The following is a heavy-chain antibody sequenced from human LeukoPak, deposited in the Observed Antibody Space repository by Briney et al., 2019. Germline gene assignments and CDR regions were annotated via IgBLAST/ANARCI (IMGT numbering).Heavy chain of an antibody. J-gene: IGHJ5*02. D-gene: IGHD2-21*02. CDR2: ISYDGSNK. V-gene: IGHV3-30-3*01. CDR3: AREAADCGGDCYSLEYNWFDP. Sequence: GGSLRLSCAASGFTFSSYAMHWVRQAPGKGLEWVAVISYDGSNKYYADSVKGRFTISRDNSKNTLYLQMNSLRAEDTAVYYCAREAADCGGDCYSLEYNWFDPWGQGTLVTVSS. CDR1: GFTFSSYA.